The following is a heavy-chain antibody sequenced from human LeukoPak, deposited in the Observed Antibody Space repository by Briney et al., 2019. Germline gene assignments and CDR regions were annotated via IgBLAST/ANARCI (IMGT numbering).Heavy chain of an antibody. V-gene: IGHV5-51*01. Sequence: GESLKISCKGSGYSFTSYWIGWVRQMPGKGLEWMGIIYPGDSDTRYSPSFQGQVTISADKSISTAYLQWSSLKASDTAMYYCASARPHYDFWSGYKYWGQGTLVTVSS. CDR2: IYPGDSDT. CDR1: GYSFTSYW. D-gene: IGHD3-3*01. CDR3: ASARPHYDFWSGYKY. J-gene: IGHJ4*02.